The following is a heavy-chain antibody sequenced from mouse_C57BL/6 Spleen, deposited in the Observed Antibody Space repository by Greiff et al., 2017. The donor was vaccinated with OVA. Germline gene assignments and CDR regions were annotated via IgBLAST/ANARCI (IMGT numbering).Heavy chain of an antibody. D-gene: IGHD2-1*01. J-gene: IGHJ2*01. CDR2: ISDGGSYT. Sequence: EVHLVESGGGLVKPGGSLKLSCAASGFTFSSYAMSWVRQTPEKRLAWVATISDGGSYTYYPDNVQGRFTISRDNAKNNLYLQMSHLKSEDTAMYYCARGNYDFDYWGQGTTLTVSS. CDR3: ARGNYDFDY. V-gene: IGHV5-4*01. CDR1: GFTFSSYA.